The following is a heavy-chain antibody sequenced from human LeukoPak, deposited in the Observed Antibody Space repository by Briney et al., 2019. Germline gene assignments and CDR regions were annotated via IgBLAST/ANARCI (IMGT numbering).Heavy chain of an antibody. Sequence: ASVKVSCKASGYTFTGYYMHWVRQAPGQGLEWMGWINPNSGGTNYAQKFQGRVTMTRDTSISTAYTELSRLRSDDTAVYYCARHDSSGYDAFDIWGQGTMVTVSS. J-gene: IGHJ3*02. CDR1: GYTFTGYY. CDR3: ARHDSSGYDAFDI. V-gene: IGHV1-2*02. CDR2: INPNSGGT. D-gene: IGHD3-22*01.